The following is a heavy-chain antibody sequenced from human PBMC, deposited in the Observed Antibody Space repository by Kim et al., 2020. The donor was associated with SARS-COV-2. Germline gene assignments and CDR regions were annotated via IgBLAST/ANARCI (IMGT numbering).Heavy chain of an antibody. Sequence: ASVKVSCKASGYTFTGYYMHWVRQAPGQGLEWMGLINPSGGSTSYAQKFQGRVTMTRDTSTSTVYMELSSLRSEDTAVYYCARGPYDRSGYYGSYGMDVWGQGTTVTVSS. D-gene: IGHD3-22*01. CDR2: INPSGGST. J-gene: IGHJ6*02. CDR1: GYTFTGYY. CDR3: ARGPYDRSGYYGSYGMDV. V-gene: IGHV1-46*01.